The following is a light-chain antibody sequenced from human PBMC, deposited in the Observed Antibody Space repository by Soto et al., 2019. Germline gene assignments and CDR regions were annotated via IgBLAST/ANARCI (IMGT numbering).Light chain of an antibody. V-gene: IGLV2-14*01. CDR1: SSDVGNYNY. Sequence: SVLTQPASVSGSPGQSITISCTGTSSDVGNYNYVSWYQQQPGKAPKLMIYQVTNRPSGVSNRFSGSRSGNTASLTISGLQAEDEADYYCSSYTDSSNYVFGTGIKVTV. CDR3: SSYTDSSNYV. CDR2: QVT. J-gene: IGLJ1*01.